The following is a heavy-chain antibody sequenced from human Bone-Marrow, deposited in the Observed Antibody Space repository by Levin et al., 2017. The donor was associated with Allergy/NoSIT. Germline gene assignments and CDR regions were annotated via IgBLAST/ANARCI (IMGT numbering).Heavy chain of an antibody. CDR1: GYTFTDYA. D-gene: IGHD2-2*01. J-gene: IGHJ5*02. CDR3: ARAGPAMRRPGDWFDP. CDR2: INPITGTP. Sequence: ASVKVSCKASGYTFTDYAMNWVRQAPGQGLEWMGWINPITGTPTYAQDFTGRFVFSLDTSVSTAYLQINGLKAEDTAVYYCARAGPAMRRPGDWFDPWGRGTLVSVSS. V-gene: IGHV7-4-1*02.